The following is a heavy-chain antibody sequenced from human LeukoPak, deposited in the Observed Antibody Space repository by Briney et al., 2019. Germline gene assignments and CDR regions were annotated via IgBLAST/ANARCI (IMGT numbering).Heavy chain of an antibody. Sequence: ASVTVSCTASGYTFISYGISWVRQAPGQGLEWMGWISADNGNTNYAQNLQGRVTMTTDTSTSTAYMELRSLRSDDTAVYYCARGDPPPLPTPDRHWFDPWGQGTLVTVSS. D-gene: IGHD1-14*01. CDR3: ARGDPPPLPTPDRHWFDP. CDR2: ISADNGNT. V-gene: IGHV1-18*01. J-gene: IGHJ5*02. CDR1: GYTFISYG.